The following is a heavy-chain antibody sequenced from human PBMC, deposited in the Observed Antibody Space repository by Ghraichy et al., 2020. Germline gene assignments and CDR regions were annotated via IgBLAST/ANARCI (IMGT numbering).Heavy chain of an antibody. CDR2: ISVYNGNT. V-gene: IGHV1-18*01. CDR1: GYTFTSYG. D-gene: IGHD1-26*01. Sequence: ASVKVSCKASGYTFTSYGISWVRQAPGQGLEWMGWISVYNGNTDYAQKFQGRVTMTTDTSTSTAYMELRSLRSDDTAVYYCARDRTGIVGADYWGQGTLVTVSS. CDR3: ARDRTGIVGADY. J-gene: IGHJ4*02.